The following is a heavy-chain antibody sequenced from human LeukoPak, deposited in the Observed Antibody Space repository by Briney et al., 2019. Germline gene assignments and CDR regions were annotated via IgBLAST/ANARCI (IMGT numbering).Heavy chain of an antibody. CDR3: ARGHPYSSSYFFDY. Sequence: QTLSLTCAISGDSVFDNSAAWNWIRQSPSRGLEWLGRTYYRSKWYNDYAVSVKSRITINPDTSKNQFSLQLNSVTPEDTAVYYCARGHPYSSSYFFDYWGQGTLVTVSS. V-gene: IGHV6-1*01. CDR2: TYYRSKWYN. CDR1: GDSVFDNSAA. D-gene: IGHD6-13*01. J-gene: IGHJ4*02.